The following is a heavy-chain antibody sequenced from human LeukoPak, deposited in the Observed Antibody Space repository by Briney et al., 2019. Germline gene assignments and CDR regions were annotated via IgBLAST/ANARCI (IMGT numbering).Heavy chain of an antibody. Sequence: GGSLRLSCAASGFTFGSSFMTWVRQAPGRGLEWVSVIFSDGTTYYTDSVKGRFTISRDNSKNTLYLQLNSLTAEDTAVYYCAKTGGPWDWGQGTLVTVSS. CDR3: AKTGGPWD. CDR2: IFSDGTT. J-gene: IGHJ4*02. CDR1: GFTFGSSF. V-gene: IGHV3-53*01. D-gene: IGHD7-27*01.